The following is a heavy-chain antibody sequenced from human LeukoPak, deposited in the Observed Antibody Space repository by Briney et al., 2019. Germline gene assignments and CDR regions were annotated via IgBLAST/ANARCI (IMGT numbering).Heavy chain of an antibody. J-gene: IGHJ4*02. CDR2: MSYDGSNR. V-gene: IGHV3-30*03. Sequence: GGSLRLSCAASGLTFSNNGIHWVRQAPGKGLEWVAIMSYDGSNRYYADSLKGRFTISRDDSKSTLYLQMNNLRAEETAVYYCARDFDYWGQGTLVTVSS. CDR1: GLTFSNNG. CDR3: ARDFDY.